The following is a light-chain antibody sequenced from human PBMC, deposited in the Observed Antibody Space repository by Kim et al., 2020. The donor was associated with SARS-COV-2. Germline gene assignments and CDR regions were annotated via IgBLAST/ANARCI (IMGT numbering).Light chain of an antibody. V-gene: IGLV6-57*03. CDR2: EDD. J-gene: IGLJ2*01. CDR1: SGSIDDNY. CDR3: QSYNRDTVL. Sequence: GKTVTISCTRSSGSIDDNYVQWYQQRPGSVPTAVIYEDDHRPSGVSDRFSGSIDSSSNSASLTISGLRTEDEADYYCQSYNRDTVLFGGGTQLTVL.